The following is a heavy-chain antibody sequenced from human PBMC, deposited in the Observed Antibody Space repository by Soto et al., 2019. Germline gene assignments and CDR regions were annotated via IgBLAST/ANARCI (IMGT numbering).Heavy chain of an antibody. CDR3: ARDPAP. J-gene: IGHJ5*02. CDR2: IYNSGTT. Sequence: SEALSLTCTVSGGSITRGGFYWSWIRQHPGKGLEWIGYIYNSGTTYYNPSLKSRVTISVDTSKNQFSLKLTSVTAADTAVYYCARDPAPWGQGTLVTVSS. V-gene: IGHV4-31*03. CDR1: GGSITRGGFY.